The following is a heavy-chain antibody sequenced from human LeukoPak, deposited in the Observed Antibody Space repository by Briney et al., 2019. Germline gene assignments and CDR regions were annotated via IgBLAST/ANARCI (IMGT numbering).Heavy chain of an antibody. D-gene: IGHD6-13*01. Sequence: GGSLRPSCAASGFICSSYWMSWVRLSSGKGVEWVANMKREGSEKFYVDSVKGRFTISTDNAKNSLYLQMNSLRAEDTAVYYCARDPDIAAAGSAFDIWGQGTMVTVSS. CDR3: ARDPDIAAAGSAFDI. CDR2: MKREGSEK. J-gene: IGHJ3*02. CDR1: GFICSSYW. V-gene: IGHV3-7*03.